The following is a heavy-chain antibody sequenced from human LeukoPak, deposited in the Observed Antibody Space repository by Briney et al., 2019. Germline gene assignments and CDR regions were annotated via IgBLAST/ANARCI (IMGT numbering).Heavy chain of an antibody. CDR1: GGSMTGSY. CDR2: IYYSGST. D-gene: IGHD3-10*01. CDR3: ARVSGNLLIDY. Sequence: SETLSLTCTVSGGSMTGSYWSWIRQSPGKGLEWIGYIYYSGSTNYNPSLKSRVTISVDTSKNQFSLKLSSVTAADTAVYYCARVSGNLLIDYWGQGTLVTVSS. V-gene: IGHV4-59*01. J-gene: IGHJ4*02.